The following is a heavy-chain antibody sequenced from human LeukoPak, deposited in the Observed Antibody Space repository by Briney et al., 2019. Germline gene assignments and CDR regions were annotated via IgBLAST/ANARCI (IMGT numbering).Heavy chain of an antibody. CDR2: INPNSGGA. J-gene: IGHJ6*03. CDR1: RYTFTGYY. Sequence: ASVKVSCKASRYTFTGYYMHWVRQAPGQGLEWMGRINPNSGGANYAQKFQGRVTMTRDTSISTAYMELSRLRSDDTAVYYCARDNRKQLVRYYYMDVWGKGTTVTVSS. D-gene: IGHD6-13*01. V-gene: IGHV1-2*06. CDR3: ARDNRKQLVRYYYMDV.